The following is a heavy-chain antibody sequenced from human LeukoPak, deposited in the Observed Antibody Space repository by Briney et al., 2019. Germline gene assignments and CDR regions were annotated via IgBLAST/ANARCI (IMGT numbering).Heavy chain of an antibody. CDR1: GFTFSSYS. J-gene: IGHJ4*02. Sequence: KAGGSLRLSCAASGFTFSSYSMNWVRQAPGKGLEWVSSISSSSSYIYYADSVKGRFTISRDNAKNSLYLQMNSLRAEDTAVYYCAREDSSGYYYVGYWGQGTLVTVSS. CDR3: AREDSSGYYYVGY. V-gene: IGHV3-21*01. D-gene: IGHD3-22*01. CDR2: ISSSSSYI.